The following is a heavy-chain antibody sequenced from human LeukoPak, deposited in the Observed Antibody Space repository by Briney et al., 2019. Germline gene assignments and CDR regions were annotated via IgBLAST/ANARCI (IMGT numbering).Heavy chain of an antibody. CDR3: ARDPDCSSTSCYAPFYYYYYGMDV. CDR2: IWYDGSNK. J-gene: IGHJ6*02. D-gene: IGHD2-2*01. V-gene: IGHV3-33*01. Sequence: GKSLRLSCAASGLTFRNYGMHWVRQAPGKGLEWVAVIWYDGSNKYYADSVKGRFTISRDNSKNTLYLQMNSLRAEDTAVYYCARDPDCSSTSCYAPFYYYYYGMDVWGQGTTVTVSS. CDR1: GLTFRNYG.